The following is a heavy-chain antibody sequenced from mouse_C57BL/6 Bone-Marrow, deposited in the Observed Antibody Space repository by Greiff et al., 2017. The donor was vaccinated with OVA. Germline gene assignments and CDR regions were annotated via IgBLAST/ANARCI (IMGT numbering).Heavy chain of an antibody. J-gene: IGHJ3*01. CDR1: GYTFTSYG. D-gene: IGHD2-4*01. V-gene: IGHV1-81*01. CDR2: IYPRSGNT. Sequence: VKLVESGAELARPGASVKLSCKASGYTFTSYGISWVKQRPGQGLEWIGEIYPRSGNTYYNEKFKGKATLTADKSSSTAYMELRSLTSEDSAVYFCARGTMIRRFAYWGQGTLVTVSA. CDR3: ARGTMIRRFAY.